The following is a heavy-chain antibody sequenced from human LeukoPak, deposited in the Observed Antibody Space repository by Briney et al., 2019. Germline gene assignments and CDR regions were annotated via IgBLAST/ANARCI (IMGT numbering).Heavy chain of an antibody. J-gene: IGHJ4*02. CDR2: INPNSGGT. CDR1: GYTFTGYY. CDR3: ARLSFTAAAVTNTDY. D-gene: IGHD6-13*01. Sequence: GASVKVSCKASGYTFTGYYMHWVRQAPGQGLEWMGWINPNSGGTNYAQKFQGRVTMTRDTSISTAYMELSRLRSDDTAVYYCARLSFTAAAVTNTDYWGQGTLVTVSS. V-gene: IGHV1-2*02.